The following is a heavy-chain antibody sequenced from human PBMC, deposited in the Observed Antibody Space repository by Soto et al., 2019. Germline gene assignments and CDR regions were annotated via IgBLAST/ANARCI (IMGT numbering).Heavy chain of an antibody. CDR1: GGSISSYY. CDR2: IYYSGST. Sequence: PSETLSLTCTVSGGSISSYYWSWIRQPPGKGLEWIGYIYYSGSTNYNPSLKSRVTISVDTSKNQFSLKLNSMTAADTAVYYCARGFAGHNDYFDYWGRGTLVTVSS. V-gene: IGHV4-59*08. D-gene: IGHD1-1*01. J-gene: IGHJ4*02. CDR3: ARGFAGHNDYFDY.